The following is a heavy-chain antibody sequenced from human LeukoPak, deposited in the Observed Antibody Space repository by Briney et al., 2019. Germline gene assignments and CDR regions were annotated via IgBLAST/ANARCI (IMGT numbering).Heavy chain of an antibody. D-gene: IGHD5-12*01. CDR3: AREGYSAYGLDN. CDR1: GFLFNSYN. J-gene: IGHJ4*02. Sequence: GGALGLSCVASGFLFNSYNINWGRLAPGEGLGGVSSISSSSTYIYYADSVKGRFTISRDNAKNSLDLQMDSLRVEDTAVYYCAREGYSAYGLDNWGQGTLVTVSS. V-gene: IGHV3-21*01. CDR2: ISSSSTYI.